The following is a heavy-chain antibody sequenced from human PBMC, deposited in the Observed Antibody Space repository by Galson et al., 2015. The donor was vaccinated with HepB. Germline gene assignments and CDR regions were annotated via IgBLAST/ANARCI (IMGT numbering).Heavy chain of an antibody. D-gene: IGHD2-8*01. J-gene: IGHJ6*02. CDR2: ISGSGGST. V-gene: IGHV3-23*01. CDR3: AKGEMVYAILSYYSGMDV. Sequence: SLRLSCAASGFTFSSYAMSWVRQAPGKGLEWVSAISGSGGSTYYADSVKGRFTISRDNSKNTLYLQMNSLRAEDTAVYYCAKGEMVYAILSYYSGMDVWGRGTTVTVSS. CDR1: GFTFSSYA.